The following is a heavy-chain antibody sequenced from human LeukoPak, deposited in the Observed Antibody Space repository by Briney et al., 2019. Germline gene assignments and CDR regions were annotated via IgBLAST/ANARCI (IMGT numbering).Heavy chain of an antibody. Sequence: GGSLRLSCAASGFTFSGSAMHWVRQASGKGLEWVGRIRSKANSYATAYAASVKGRFTISRDDSKNTAYLQMNSLKTKATSVYYCTYRRSGYDYWGQGTLVTVSS. CDR3: TYRRSGYDY. D-gene: IGHD6-19*01. V-gene: IGHV3-73*01. CDR2: IRSKANSYAT. J-gene: IGHJ4*02. CDR1: GFTFSGSA.